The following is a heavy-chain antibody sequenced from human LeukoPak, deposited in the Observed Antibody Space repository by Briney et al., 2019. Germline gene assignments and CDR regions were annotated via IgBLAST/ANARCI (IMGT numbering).Heavy chain of an antibody. D-gene: IGHD1-14*01. Sequence: GGSLRLSCAASGFTFSSYWMHWVRQVPGKGLVWVSRINPGGSSTAYADSVKGRFTVSRDNAKNTLYLQMDSLRAEDTAIYYCARSNQADDYWGQGTLVTVSS. CDR3: ARSNQADDY. CDR1: GFTFSSYW. CDR2: INPGGSST. V-gene: IGHV3-74*01. J-gene: IGHJ4*02.